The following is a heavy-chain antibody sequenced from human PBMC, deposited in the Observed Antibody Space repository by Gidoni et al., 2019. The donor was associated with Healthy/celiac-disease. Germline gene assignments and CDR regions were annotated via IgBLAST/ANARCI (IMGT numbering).Heavy chain of an antibody. D-gene: IGHD6-19*01. CDR1: GFTFRRYS. CDR3: ARDLSIAVAGLYYYYMDV. Sequence: QVQLVESGGGVVQPGGSLRLSCAASGFTFRRYSMPWVRQAPGKGLEWVAVISYDGSNKYYADSVKGRFTISRDNSKNTLYLQMNSLRAEDTAVYYCARDLSIAVAGLYYYYMDVWGKGTTVTVSS. CDR2: ISYDGSNK. J-gene: IGHJ6*03. V-gene: IGHV3-30-3*01.